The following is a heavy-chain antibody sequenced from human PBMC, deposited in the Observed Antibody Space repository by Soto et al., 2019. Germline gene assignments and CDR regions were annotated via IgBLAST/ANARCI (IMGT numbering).Heavy chain of an antibody. CDR1: GFTFSSYS. CDR2: ISSSSSYI. J-gene: IGHJ3*02. V-gene: IGHV3-21*01. Sequence: GGSLRLSCAASGFTFSSYSMNWVRQAPGKGLEWVSSISSSSSYIYYADSVKGRFTISRDNAKNSLYLQMNSLRAEDTAVYYCASFTVVPAALGMLFDIWGQGTMVTVSS. CDR3: ASFTVVPAALGMLFDI. D-gene: IGHD2-2*01.